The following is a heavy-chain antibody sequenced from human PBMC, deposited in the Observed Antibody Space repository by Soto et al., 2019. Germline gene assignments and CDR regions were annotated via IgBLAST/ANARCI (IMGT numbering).Heavy chain of an antibody. CDR3: ARTPYSGSYYASAFDY. CDR1: GGTFSSYA. Sequence: GASVKVSCKASGGTFSSYAISWVRQAPGQGLEWMGGIIPIFGTANYAQKFQGRVTITADESTSAAYMELSSLRSEDTAVYYCARTPYSGSYYASAFDYWGQGTLVTVSS. J-gene: IGHJ4*02. CDR2: IIPIFGTA. V-gene: IGHV1-69*13. D-gene: IGHD1-26*01.